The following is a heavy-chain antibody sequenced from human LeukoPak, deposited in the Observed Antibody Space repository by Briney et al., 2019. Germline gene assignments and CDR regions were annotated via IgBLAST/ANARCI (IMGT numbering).Heavy chain of an antibody. D-gene: IGHD2-2*01. CDR2: IYYSGST. CDR1: GGSISSSSYY. V-gene: IGHV4-39*07. CDR3: ARDQWDIVVVPAAMGVWNWFDP. J-gene: IGHJ5*02. Sequence: SETLSLTCTVSGGSISSSSYYWGWIRQPPGKGLEWIGSIYYSGSTYYNPSLKSRVTISVDTSKNQSSLKLSSVTAADTAVYYCARDQWDIVVVPAAMGVWNWFDPWGQGTLVTVSS.